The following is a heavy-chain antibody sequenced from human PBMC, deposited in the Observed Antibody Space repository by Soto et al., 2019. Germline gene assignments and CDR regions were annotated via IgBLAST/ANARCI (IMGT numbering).Heavy chain of an antibody. V-gene: IGHV4-39*02. Sequence: NPSETLSLTCTVSGGSISSSSYYWGWIRQPPGKGLEWIGSIYYSGSTYYNPSLKSRVTISVDTSKNQFSLKLSSVTAADTAVYYCARDTYGSGSSPPGFDYWGQGTLVTVSS. J-gene: IGHJ4*02. D-gene: IGHD3-10*01. CDR3: ARDTYGSGSSPPGFDY. CDR2: IYYSGST. CDR1: GGSISSSSYY.